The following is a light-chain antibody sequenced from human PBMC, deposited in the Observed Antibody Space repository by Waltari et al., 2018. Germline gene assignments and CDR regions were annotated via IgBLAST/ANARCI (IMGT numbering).Light chain of an antibody. CDR1: NSNVGSYNL. V-gene: IGLV2-23*03. J-gene: IGLJ2*01. CDR2: EGN. Sequence: QSALTQPASASGSPGQSNTISCTGFNSNVGSYNLVTWYQKHPGKAPKLLSYEGNRRPAGVSNRFSGSKSDNTASLTLAGLQAEDEADYYCCSNVGSSVFFGGGTKLTVL. CDR3: CSNVGSSVF.